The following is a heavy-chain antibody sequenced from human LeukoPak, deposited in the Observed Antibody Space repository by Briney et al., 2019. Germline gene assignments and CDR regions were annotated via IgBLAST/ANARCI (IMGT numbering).Heavy chain of an antibody. Sequence: ASVKVSCTASGYTFTSYGISWERHAPGQGLEWMGWISAYNGNTNYAQTLQGRVTMTTDTSTSTAYMELRSLRSDDTAVYYCARHHGVDYYYYMDVWGKGTTVIVSS. D-gene: IGHD4-17*01. CDR1: GYTFTSYG. CDR2: ISAYNGNT. CDR3: ARHHGVDYYYYMDV. J-gene: IGHJ6*03. V-gene: IGHV1-18*01.